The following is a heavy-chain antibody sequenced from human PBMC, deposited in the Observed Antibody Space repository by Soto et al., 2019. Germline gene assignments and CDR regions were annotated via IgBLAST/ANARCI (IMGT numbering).Heavy chain of an antibody. CDR2: INPNSGGT. V-gene: IGHV1-2*04. CDR1: GYTFTGYY. CDR3: ARDLPILSDYYYGSGSYGYYYYYGMDV. J-gene: IGHJ6*02. D-gene: IGHD3-10*01. Sequence: GASVKVSCKASGYTFTGYYMHWVRQAPGQGLEWMGWINPNSGGTNYAQKFQGWVTMTRDTSISTAYMELSRLRSDDTAVYYCARDLPILSDYYYGSGSYGYYYYYGMDVWGQGTTVTVSS.